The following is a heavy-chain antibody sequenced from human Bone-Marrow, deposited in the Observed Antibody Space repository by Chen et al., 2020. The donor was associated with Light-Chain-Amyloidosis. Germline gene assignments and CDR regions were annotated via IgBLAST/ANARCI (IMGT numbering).Heavy chain of an antibody. J-gene: IGHJ4*02. CDR1: GYTFPNYW. CDR3: ARRRDGYNFDY. D-gene: IGHD5-12*01. V-gene: IGHV5-51*01. CDR2: IYPDDSDA. Sequence: EVQLEQSWPEVKKPGESLKISCKGSGYTFPNYWNGWVRQMPGKGLEWMGVIYPDDSDARYSPSFEGQVTISADKSIATAYLQWRILKASDTAMYYCARRRDGYNFDYWGQGTLVTVSS.